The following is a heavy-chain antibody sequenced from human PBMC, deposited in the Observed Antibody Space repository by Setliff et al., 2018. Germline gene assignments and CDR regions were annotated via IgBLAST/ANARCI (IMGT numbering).Heavy chain of an antibody. D-gene: IGHD3-22*01. CDR1: GYTFTSYG. V-gene: IGHV1-18*01. CDR3: ARVGVYYYDSSGYHRSPYYYYYGMDV. CDR2: ISAYNGNT. J-gene: IGHJ6*02. Sequence: GPSVKVSCKASGYTFTSYGISWVRLAPGQGLEWMGWISAYNGNTNYAQKLQGRVTMTTDTSTSTAYMELRSLRSDDTAVYYCARVGVYYYDSSGYHRSPYYYYYGMDVWGQGTTVTVSS.